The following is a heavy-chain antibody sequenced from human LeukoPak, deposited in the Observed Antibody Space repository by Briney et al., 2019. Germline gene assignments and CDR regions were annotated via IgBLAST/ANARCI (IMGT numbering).Heavy chain of an antibody. CDR2: ISGNAAGT. CDR1: GFTFSGYA. D-gene: IGHD6-13*01. V-gene: IGHV3-23*01. Sequence: TGGSLRLSCAASGFTFSGYAMSWVRQAPGKGLEWVSAISGNAAGTYYADSVKGRFTISRDNSKNTLSLQMSSLRAEDTAVYYCAKAIATTGKPVFDYWGQGTLVTVSS. J-gene: IGHJ4*02. CDR3: AKAIATTGKPVFDY.